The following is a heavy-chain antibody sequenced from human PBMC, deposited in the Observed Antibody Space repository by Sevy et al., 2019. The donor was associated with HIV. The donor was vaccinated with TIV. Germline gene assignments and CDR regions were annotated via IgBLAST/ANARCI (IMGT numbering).Heavy chain of an antibody. Sequence: GGSLRLSCAASGFTFSNYGMHWVRQAPGKGLEWVAFIRFDATIKYYRDSVKGRLTISRDNSKSTLYLQMNSLRAEDTAVYYCARAQYYDFWSGYLPRGTMDVWGQGTTVTVSS. D-gene: IGHD3-3*01. J-gene: IGHJ6*02. CDR2: IRFDATIK. CDR3: ARAQYYDFWSGYLPRGTMDV. CDR1: GFTFSNYG. V-gene: IGHV3-30*02.